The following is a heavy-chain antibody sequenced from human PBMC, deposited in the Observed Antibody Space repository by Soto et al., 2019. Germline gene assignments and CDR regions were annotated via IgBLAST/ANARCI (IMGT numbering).Heavy chain of an antibody. CDR3: AKDSVAAAGTHYYYGMDV. V-gene: IGHV3-43*01. CDR1: GVTFVDYT. J-gene: IGHJ6*02. Sequence: GGSLRLSCTASGVTFVDYTMHWVRQATGKGLEWVSLISWDGGSTYYADSVKGRFTISRDNSKNSLYLQMNSLRTEDTALYYCAKDSVAAAGTHYYYGMDVWGQGTTVTVSS. D-gene: IGHD6-13*01. CDR2: ISWDGGST.